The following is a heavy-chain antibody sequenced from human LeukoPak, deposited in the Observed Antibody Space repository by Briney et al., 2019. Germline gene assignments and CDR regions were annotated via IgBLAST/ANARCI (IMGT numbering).Heavy chain of an antibody. CDR2: VSYSGST. CDR1: GGSMSFYY. J-gene: IGHJ4*02. D-gene: IGHD5-24*01. Sequence: SETLSLTCSVAGGSMSFYYWSWIRQPPGKGLEWIGYVSYSGSTNYSPSLKSRVTISVDTSKNQFSLKLTSVTAADTAVYYCARDRTGDGYNTEWGQGTLVTVSS. V-gene: IGHV4-59*01. CDR3: ARDRTGDGYNTE.